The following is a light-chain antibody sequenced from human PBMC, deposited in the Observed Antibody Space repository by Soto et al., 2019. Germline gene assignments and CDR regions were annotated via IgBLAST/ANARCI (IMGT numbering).Light chain of an antibody. CDR3: QQYNSYPLT. J-gene: IGKJ4*01. V-gene: IGKV1D-16*01. Sequence: DIQMTQSPSSLSASVGDRVTITCRASQGISSWLAWYQKKPGKVPKNLIYAASSLQSGVPSRFSGSGSGTDFTLTISRLQTEDFATYYCQQYNSYPLTFGGGTKLDIK. CDR2: AAS. CDR1: QGISSW.